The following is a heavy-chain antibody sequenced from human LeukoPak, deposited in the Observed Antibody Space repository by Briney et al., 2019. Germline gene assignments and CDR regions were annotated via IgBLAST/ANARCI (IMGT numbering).Heavy chain of an antibody. CDR2: ISAYNGNT. J-gene: IGHJ3*02. D-gene: IGHD5-18*01. Sequence: ASVKVSCKASGYTFTSYGISWVRQAPGQGLEWMGWISAYNGNTNYAQKLQGRVTMTTDTSTSTAHMELRSLRSDDTAVYYCARKRGYSYGLSVGYDAFDIWGQGTMVTVSS. CDR3: ARKRGYSYGLSVGYDAFDI. CDR1: GYTFTSYG. V-gene: IGHV1-18*01.